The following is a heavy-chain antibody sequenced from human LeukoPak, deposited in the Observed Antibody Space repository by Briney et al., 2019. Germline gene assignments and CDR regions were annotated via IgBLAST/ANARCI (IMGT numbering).Heavy chain of an antibody. CDR2: ISSNGGST. CDR3: VKSTRVTTAYYYYGMDV. J-gene: IGHJ6*02. V-gene: IGHV3-64D*06. D-gene: IGHD4-17*01. CDR1: GFTFSNYA. Sequence: PGGSLRLSFSASGFTFSNYAMHWVRQAPGKGLEYVSAISSNGGSTFYADSVKGRFTISRDNSENTLYFQMTSLRAQYTAVYYCVKSTRVTTAYYYYGMDVWGQGTPVTVSS.